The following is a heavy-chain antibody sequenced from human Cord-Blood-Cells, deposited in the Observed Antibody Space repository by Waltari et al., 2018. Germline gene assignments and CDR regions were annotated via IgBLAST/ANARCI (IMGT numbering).Heavy chain of an antibody. V-gene: IGHV1-2*02. CDR1: GYTFTGYY. Sequence: QVQLVQSAAEVKKTGAPVKVSCKASGYTFTGYYMHWVRPAPAQGLEWMGWTKPNSGGINYAQKFQGRVTMTRDTSISTAYMELSRLISDDSAVYYCARDLYRNWDDNWYFDLWGRGTLVTVSS. J-gene: IGHJ2*01. D-gene: IGHD7-27*01. CDR2: TKPNSGGI. CDR3: ARDLYRNWDDNWYFDL.